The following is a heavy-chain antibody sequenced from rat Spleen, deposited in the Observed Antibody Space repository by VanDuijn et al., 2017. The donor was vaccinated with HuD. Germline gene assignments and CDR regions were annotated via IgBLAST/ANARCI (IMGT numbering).Heavy chain of an antibody. V-gene: IGHV5-31*01. D-gene: IGHD1-4*01. Sequence: EVQLVESGGGLVQPGRSLKLSCVASGFTFNNYWMTWIRQAPGKGLEWVASITNASGRTYYPDSVKGRFTISRDTAQNTLYLQMNSLRSEDTATYYCARGDSNYPGITPWFAYWGQGTLVTVSS. CDR1: GFTFNNYW. J-gene: IGHJ3*01. CDR2: ITNASGRT. CDR3: ARGDSNYPGITPWFAY.